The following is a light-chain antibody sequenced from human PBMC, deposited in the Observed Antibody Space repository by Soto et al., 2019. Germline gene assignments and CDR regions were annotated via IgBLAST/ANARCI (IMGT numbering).Light chain of an antibody. CDR2: GAS. Sequence: ERVITQSPPTLSVSPGERAPLSCGASQSVSSNLAWYQQKPGQAPRLLIYGASTRATGIPARFSGSGSGTEFTLTISSLQSEDFAVYYCQQYNNWPPKTFGQGTKVDIK. J-gene: IGKJ1*01. CDR1: QSVSSN. CDR3: QQYNNWPPKT. V-gene: IGKV3-15*01.